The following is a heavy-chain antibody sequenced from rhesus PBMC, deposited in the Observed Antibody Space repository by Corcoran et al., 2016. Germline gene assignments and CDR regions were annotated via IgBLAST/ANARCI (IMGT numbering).Heavy chain of an antibody. D-gene: IGHD3-40*01. J-gene: IGHJ4*01. Sequence: QVQLQESGPGLVKPSETLPLTCAVSGASISRDYWSWIRQSPGKGLEWIGYIDGTGGSTHRNPSLKSRVTISRDTSKNQFSLKVTSVTAADTAVYYCARGRGGTYDKFDYWGQGVLVTVSS. CDR3: ARGRGGTYDKFDY. V-gene: IGHV4S2*01. CDR1: GASISRDY. CDR2: IDGTGGST.